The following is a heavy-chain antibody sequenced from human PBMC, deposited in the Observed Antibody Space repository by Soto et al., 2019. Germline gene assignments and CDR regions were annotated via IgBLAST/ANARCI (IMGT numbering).Heavy chain of an antibody. V-gene: IGHV3-23*01. CDR1: GVTFSSCA. CDR3: AKGMSYSYYYGVDN. CDR2: IIDSGGST. J-gene: IGHJ6*02. Sequence: GGSVRLSCAASGVTFSSCAMGWVRQAPGKGLEWVSDIIDSGGSTYYADSVKGRFTISRDNSKSTLYLQMNSLRAEDTALYYCAKGMSYSYYYGVDNWGQRTTVTVSS. D-gene: IGHD1-26*01.